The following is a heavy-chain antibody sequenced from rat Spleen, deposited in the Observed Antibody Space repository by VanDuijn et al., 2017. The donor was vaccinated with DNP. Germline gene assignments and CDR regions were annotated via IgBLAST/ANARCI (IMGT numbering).Heavy chain of an antibody. CDR1: GYSISGNY. J-gene: IGHJ2*01. CDR2: ISYSGGT. Sequence: EVQLQESGPGLVKPSQSLSLTCSVTGYSISGNYWGWIRKFPGSKMEWMGYISYSGGTRYNPSLKSRISITRDTSKNQFFLQLNSVTTEDTATYYCARWSRYFDYWGQGVMVTVSS. CDR3: ARWSRYFDY. V-gene: IGHV3-1*01.